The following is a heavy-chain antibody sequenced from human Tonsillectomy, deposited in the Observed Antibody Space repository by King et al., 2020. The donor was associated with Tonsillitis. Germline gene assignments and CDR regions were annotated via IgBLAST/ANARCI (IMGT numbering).Heavy chain of an antibody. CDR1: GYTLIDYY. V-gene: IGHV1-46*01. CDR2: INPSGDYT. D-gene: IGHD2-21*02. Sequence: QLVQPGAEVKKPGASVKVSCKASGYTLIDYYMHWVRQAPGQGLEWMGIINPSGDYTSYAQKFLGRVTVTGDRSTSTVYMELSSLTSEDTAVYYCARGDPYCGGDCYWADLDYWGQGTLVTVSS. CDR3: ARGDPYCGGDCYWADLDY. J-gene: IGHJ4*02.